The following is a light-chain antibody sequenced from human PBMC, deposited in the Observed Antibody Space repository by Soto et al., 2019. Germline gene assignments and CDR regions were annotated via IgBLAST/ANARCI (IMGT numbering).Light chain of an antibody. V-gene: IGLV2-18*02. Sequence: SVLPQPPSVSGSPGQSVTISCTGTSSDVGSYNRVSWYQQPPGTAPKLMIYEVSNRPSGVPDRFSGSKSGNTASLTISGLQAEDEADYYCSSYTSSSFYVFGTGTKVTVL. CDR3: SSYTSSSFYV. CDR2: EVS. CDR1: SSDVGSYNR. J-gene: IGLJ1*01.